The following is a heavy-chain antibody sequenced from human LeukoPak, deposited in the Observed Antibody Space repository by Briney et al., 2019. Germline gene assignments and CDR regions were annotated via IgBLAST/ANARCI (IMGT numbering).Heavy chain of an antibody. CDR3: ARDPPAVASNTYG. J-gene: IGHJ4*02. CDR2: IYSDGST. V-gene: IGHV3-66*01. Sequence: GGSLRLSCAASGFTFSSYAMSWVRQAPGKGLEWVSLIYSDGSTYYADSVRGRFTISRDNSENTLYLQMNSLRVEDTAMYYCARDPPAVASNTYGWGQGTLVTVSS. CDR1: GFTFSSYA. D-gene: IGHD6-13*01.